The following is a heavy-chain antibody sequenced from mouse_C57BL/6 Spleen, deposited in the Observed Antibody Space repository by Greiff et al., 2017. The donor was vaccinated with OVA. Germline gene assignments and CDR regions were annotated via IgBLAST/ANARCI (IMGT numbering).Heavy chain of an antibody. Sequence: VQLQQSGAELAKPGASVKLSCKASGYTFTSYWMHWVKQRPGQGLEWIGYINPSSGYTKYNQKFKDKATLTADKSSSTAYMQLSSLTYEDSAVYYCARYTTVVAGDFDYWGQGTTLTVSS. CDR3: ARYTTVVAGDFDY. CDR1: GYTFTSYW. CDR2: INPSSGYT. V-gene: IGHV1-7*01. J-gene: IGHJ2*01. D-gene: IGHD1-1*01.